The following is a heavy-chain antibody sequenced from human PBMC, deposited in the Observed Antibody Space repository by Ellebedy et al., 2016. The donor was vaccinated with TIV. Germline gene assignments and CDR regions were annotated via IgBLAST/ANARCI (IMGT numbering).Heavy chain of an antibody. J-gene: IGHJ2*01. D-gene: IGHD1-26*01. Sequence: GESLKISCAASGFTFSSYGMHWVRKAPGKGLEWVAVISYDGSNKYYADSVKGRFTISRDNSKNTLYLQMNSLRAEDTAVYYCAKEWELNWYFDLWGRGTLVTVSS. CDR2: ISYDGSNK. CDR3: AKEWELNWYFDL. V-gene: IGHV3-30*18. CDR1: GFTFSSYG.